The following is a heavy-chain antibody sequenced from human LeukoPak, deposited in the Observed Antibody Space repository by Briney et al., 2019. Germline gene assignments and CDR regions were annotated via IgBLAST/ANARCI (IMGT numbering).Heavy chain of an antibody. J-gene: IGHJ4*02. D-gene: IGHD5-18*01. Sequence: GASVKVTCKASGYTFTSYYMHWVRQAPGQGLEWMGIINPSGGSTSYAQKFQGRVTMTRDTSTSTVYTELSSLRSEDTAVYYCARRGYSYDLDYWGQGTLVTVSS. CDR2: INPSGGST. CDR1: GYTFTSYY. CDR3: ARRGYSYDLDY. V-gene: IGHV1-46*01.